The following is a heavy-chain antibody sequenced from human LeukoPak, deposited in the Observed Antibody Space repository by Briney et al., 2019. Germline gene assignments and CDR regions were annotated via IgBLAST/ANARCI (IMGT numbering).Heavy chain of an antibody. D-gene: IGHD3-3*01. V-gene: IGHV3-23*01. J-gene: IGHJ3*02. CDR2: ISVTGTST. CDR1: GSTFSSYS. CDR3: AKDRATIFGVANAFDI. Sequence: GGSLRLSCAASGSTFSSYSMNWVRQAPGKGLEWVSTISVTGTSTYYADSVKGRFTISRDNSKNTLYLQVNSLRAEDTAVYSCAKDRATIFGVANAFDIWGQGTMVTVSS.